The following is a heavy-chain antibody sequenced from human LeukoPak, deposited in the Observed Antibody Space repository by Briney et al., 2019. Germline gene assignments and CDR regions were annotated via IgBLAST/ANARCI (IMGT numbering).Heavy chain of an antibody. CDR2: ISYIGST. V-gene: IGHV4-30-4*01. CDR3: ARVWTVAGNRWFDP. D-gene: IGHD6-19*01. Sequence: PSQTLSPTCNVFGGTISSGDYYWSWIRQPPEKGLEWVGYISYIGSTYYNPSLKSRVAMSIDKSKNQFSLKLTSVTAADTAVYYCARVWTVAGNRWFDPWGQGTLVTVSS. J-gene: IGHJ5*02. CDR1: GGTISSGDYY.